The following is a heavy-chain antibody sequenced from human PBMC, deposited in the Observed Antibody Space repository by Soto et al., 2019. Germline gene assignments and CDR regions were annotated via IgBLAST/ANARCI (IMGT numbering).Heavy chain of an antibody. CDR2: IYYSGST. Sequence: SQTLSLACRVASGSSSSSSYYCGWIRQPPGKGLEWIGSIYYSGSTYYNPSLKGRVTISIDTSKNQFSLKLSSVTAADTTVYYCARLPYCAGGSCYSVPYFLASRGQGTAVPVSS. D-gene: IGHD2-15*01. V-gene: IGHV4-39*01. J-gene: IGHJ4*02. CDR1: SGSSSSSSYY. CDR3: ARLPYCAGGSCYSVPYFLAS.